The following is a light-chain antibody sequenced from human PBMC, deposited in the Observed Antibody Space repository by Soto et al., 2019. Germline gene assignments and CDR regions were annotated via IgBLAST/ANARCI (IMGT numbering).Light chain of an antibody. Sequence: IGMSLSAPTLSVNQGERATLSCRASQSVNSMLAWYQQKPGQAPRLLIYGASTRATGIPARFSGSGSGTEFTLTISSLQSEDFAVYYCQQSNKWPRPFGQGSKA. V-gene: IGKV3-15*01. J-gene: IGKJ1*01. CDR3: QQSNKWPRP. CDR1: QSVNSM. CDR2: GAS.